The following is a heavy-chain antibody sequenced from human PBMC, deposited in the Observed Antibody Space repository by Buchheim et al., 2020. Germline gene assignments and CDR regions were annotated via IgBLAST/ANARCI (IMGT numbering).Heavy chain of an antibody. V-gene: IGHV1-46*01. CDR1: GYTFTSYY. CDR3: ARDGGTYYYDSSGYYYV. J-gene: IGHJ4*02. D-gene: IGHD3-22*01. Sequence: QVQLVQSGAEVKKPGASVKVSCKASGYTFTSYYMHWVRQAPGQGLEWMGIINPSGGSTSYAQKFQGRVTMTRDTSTSTVYMELSSLRSEDTAVYYCARDGGTYYYDSSGYYYVWGQGTL. CDR2: INPSGGST.